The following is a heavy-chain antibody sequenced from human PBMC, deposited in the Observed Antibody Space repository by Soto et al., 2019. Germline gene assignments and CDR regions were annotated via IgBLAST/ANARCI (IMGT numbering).Heavy chain of an antibody. CDR2: IYYSGST. Sequence: PSETLSLTCTVSGGSISSGGYYWSWIRQHPGKGLEWIGYIYYSGSTYYNPSLKSRVTISVDTSKNQFSLKLSSVTAADTAVYYCARAWEERIVVVVAAPMVPYNWFDPWGQGTLVTVSS. J-gene: IGHJ5*02. V-gene: IGHV4-31*03. CDR3: ARAWEERIVVVVAAPMVPYNWFDP. D-gene: IGHD2-15*01. CDR1: GGSISSGGYY.